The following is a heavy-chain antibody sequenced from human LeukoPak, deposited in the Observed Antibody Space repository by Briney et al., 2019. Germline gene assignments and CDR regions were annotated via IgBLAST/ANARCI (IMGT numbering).Heavy chain of an antibody. CDR2: IYYSGST. CDR1: GGSISSYY. Sequence: SETLSLTCTVSGGSISSYYWSWIRQPPGKGLEWIGYIYYSGSTNYNPSLKSRVTISVDTSKNQFSLKLSSVTAADTAVCYCARGITGTVRAFDIWGQGTMVTVSS. D-gene: IGHD1-20*01. V-gene: IGHV4-59*01. J-gene: IGHJ3*02. CDR3: ARGITGTVRAFDI.